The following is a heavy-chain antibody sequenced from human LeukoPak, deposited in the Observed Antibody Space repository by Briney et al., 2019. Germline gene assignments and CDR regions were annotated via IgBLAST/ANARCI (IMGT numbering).Heavy chain of an antibody. Sequence: GGSLRLSCAASGFTFDDYAVHWVRQAPGKGLEWVSGISWNSGSIGYADSVKGRFTISRDNAKNSLYLQMNSLRAEDTALYYCAKVGSYSSSSYSYYYYMDVWGKGTTVTVSS. V-gene: IGHV3-9*01. CDR1: GFTFDDYA. D-gene: IGHD6-13*01. CDR2: ISWNSGSI. CDR3: AKVGSYSSSSYSYYYYMDV. J-gene: IGHJ6*03.